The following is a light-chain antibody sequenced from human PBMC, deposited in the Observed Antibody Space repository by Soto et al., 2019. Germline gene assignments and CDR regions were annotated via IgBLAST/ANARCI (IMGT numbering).Light chain of an antibody. Sequence: IGLTQSTRTLSLAPGERALLSCRAIQSVSSSYLAWSQQKPGQAPRLLIYDASKRATGIPARFSGRGSGTDFTLTISSLEPEDFAVYYCQQRSDWPLTFGGGRKVDI. CDR2: DAS. J-gene: IGKJ4*01. CDR1: QSVSSSY. V-gene: IGKV3D-20*02. CDR3: QQRSDWPLT.